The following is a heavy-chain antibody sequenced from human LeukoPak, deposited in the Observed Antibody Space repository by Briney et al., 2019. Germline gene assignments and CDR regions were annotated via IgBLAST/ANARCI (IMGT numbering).Heavy chain of an antibody. CDR3: ARESNWNDGYFDY. Sequence: SETLSLTCTVSGGSISSGGYYWSWIRQHPGKGLEWIGYFYYSGSTYYNPSLKSRVTISVDTSKNQFSLKLSSVTAADTAVYYCARESNWNDGYFDYWGQGTLVTVSS. CDR1: GGSISSGGYY. D-gene: IGHD1-1*01. V-gene: IGHV4-31*03. J-gene: IGHJ4*02. CDR2: FYYSGST.